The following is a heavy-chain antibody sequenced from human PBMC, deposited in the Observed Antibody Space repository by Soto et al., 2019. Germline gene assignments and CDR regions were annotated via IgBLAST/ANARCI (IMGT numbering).Heavy chain of an antibody. CDR3: ASGIKGLQIDF. CDR1: GDSISRVAFS. J-gene: IGHJ4*02. D-gene: IGHD4-4*01. V-gene: IGHV4-30-2*01. Sequence: QLQLQESGSGLVKPSQTLSLTCAVSGDSISRVAFSWSWIRQPPGKGLEWIGYIYQSGNTYYHPSLKSRVTISLERSKNQFSLKLSSVTAADTAVYYCASGIKGLQIDFWGQGTLVTVSS. CDR2: IYQSGNT.